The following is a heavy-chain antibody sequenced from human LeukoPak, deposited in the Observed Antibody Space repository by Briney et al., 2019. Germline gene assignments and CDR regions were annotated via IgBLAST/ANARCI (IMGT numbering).Heavy chain of an antibody. V-gene: IGHV4-34*01. J-gene: IGHJ3*02. CDR2: INHSGST. Sequence: SETLSLTCAVYGGSFSGYYWSWLRQPPGKGLEWIGEINHSGSTNYNPSLKSRVTISVDTSKNQFSLKLSSVTAADTAVYYCASPYYDSSGYYPEIPFDIWGQGTMVTVSS. D-gene: IGHD3-22*01. CDR1: GGSFSGYY. CDR3: ASPYYDSSGYYPEIPFDI.